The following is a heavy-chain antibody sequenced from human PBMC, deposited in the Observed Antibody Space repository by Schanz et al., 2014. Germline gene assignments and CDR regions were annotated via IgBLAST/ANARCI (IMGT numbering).Heavy chain of an antibody. J-gene: IGHJ1*01. Sequence: QVQLVDSGGDLVKPGGSLRLSCAASGFPFSSYGMHWVRQAPGKGLEWVAGILYHGKNKFYADSVKGRFAISRENSKNTMFLQMSSLRPEDTAVYYCATGRAASNFGSEYFLYWGQGTLVTVSS. CDR1: GFPFSSYG. CDR3: ATGRAASNFGSEYFLY. V-gene: IGHV3-30*02. D-gene: IGHD6-13*01. CDR2: ILYHGKNK.